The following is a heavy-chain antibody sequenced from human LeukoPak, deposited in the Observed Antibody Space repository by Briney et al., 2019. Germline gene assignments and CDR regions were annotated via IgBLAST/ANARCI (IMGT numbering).Heavy chain of an antibody. D-gene: IGHD3-10*01. J-gene: IGHJ6*02. CDR2: ISSSGSTI. CDR3: ARDSVDDYYGSGSPSGYYYGMDV. Sequence: PGGSLRLSCAASGFTFSSYEMNWVRQAPGKGLEWVSYISSSGSTIYYADSVKGRFTISRDNAKNSLYLQMNSLRAEDTAVYYCARDSVDDYYGSGSPSGYYYGMDVWGQGTTVTVSS. V-gene: IGHV3-48*03. CDR1: GFTFSSYE.